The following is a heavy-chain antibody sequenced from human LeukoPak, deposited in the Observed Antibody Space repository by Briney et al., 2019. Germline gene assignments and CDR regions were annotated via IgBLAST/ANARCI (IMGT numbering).Heavy chain of an antibody. J-gene: IGHJ6*03. D-gene: IGHD3-10*01. Sequence: SQTLSLTCTVSGGSISSGSYYWSWIRQPAGKGLEWIGRIYTSGSTNYNPSLKSRVTISVDTSKNQFSLKLSSVTAADTAVYYCARGITMVRGVIYYYYMDVWGKGPRSPSP. CDR2: IYTSGST. CDR1: GGSISSGSYY. CDR3: ARGITMVRGVIYYYYMDV. V-gene: IGHV4-61*02.